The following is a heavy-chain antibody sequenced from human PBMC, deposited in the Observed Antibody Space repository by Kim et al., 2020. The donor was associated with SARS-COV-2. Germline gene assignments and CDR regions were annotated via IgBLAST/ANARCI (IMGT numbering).Heavy chain of an antibody. Sequence: GESLQISCQGSGYRFTSYWITWVRQMPGKGLEWMGRIDPSDSFTNYSSSFEGHVTISADKSISTAYLQWSSLKASDTAMYFCAKQRRYFDWSFDYWGQGTLVTVSS. CDR1: GYRFTSYW. V-gene: IGHV5-10-1*01. CDR2: IDPSDSFT. D-gene: IGHD3-9*01. J-gene: IGHJ4*02. CDR3: AKQRRYFDWSFDY.